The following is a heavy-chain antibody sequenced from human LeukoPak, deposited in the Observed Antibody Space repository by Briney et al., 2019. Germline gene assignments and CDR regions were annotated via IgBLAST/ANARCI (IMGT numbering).Heavy chain of an antibody. V-gene: IGHV3-48*01. CDR2: ISSSSSTI. CDR3: ARAPPDSSSWYYYYYYMDV. Sequence: GGSLRLSCAASGFTFSSYEMNWVRQAPGKGLEWVSYISSSSSTIYYADSVKGRFTISRDNAKNSLYLQMNSLRAEDTAVYYCARAPPDSSSWYYYYYYMDVWGKGTTVTVSS. J-gene: IGHJ6*03. CDR1: GFTFSSYE. D-gene: IGHD6-13*01.